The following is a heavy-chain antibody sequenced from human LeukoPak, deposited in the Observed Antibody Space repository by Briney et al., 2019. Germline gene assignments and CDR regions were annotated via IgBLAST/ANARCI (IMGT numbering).Heavy chain of an antibody. CDR1: GFSLSTIGMC. D-gene: IGHD1-26*01. Sequence: SGPALVKPTQTLTLTCTFSGFSLSTIGMCVSWIRQPPGKALGCLARIDWDGDKSYITSLKTRLTISKDTSKNQVVLTMTNMDPVDTATYYCARGVGATEASRSYFDYWGQRTLVTVSS. V-gene: IGHV2-70*11. CDR2: IDWDGDK. J-gene: IGHJ4*02. CDR3: ARGVGATEASRSYFDY.